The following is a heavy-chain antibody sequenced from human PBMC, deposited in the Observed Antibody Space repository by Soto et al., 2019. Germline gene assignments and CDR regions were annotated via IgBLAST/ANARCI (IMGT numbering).Heavy chain of an antibody. CDR3: ARVTYLRNWFDP. V-gene: IGHV4-31*03. D-gene: IGHD3-10*01. CDR1: GGSISSGGYY. J-gene: IGHJ5*02. CDR2: SYYSGST. Sequence: SETLSLTCTVSGGSISSGGYYWSWIRQHPGKGLEWIGYSYYSGSTYYNPSLKSRVTISVDTSKNQFSLKLSSVTAADTAVYYCARVTYLRNWFDPWGQGILVTVSS.